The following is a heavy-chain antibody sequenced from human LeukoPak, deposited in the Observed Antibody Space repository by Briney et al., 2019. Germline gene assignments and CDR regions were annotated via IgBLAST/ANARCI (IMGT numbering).Heavy chain of an antibody. J-gene: IGHJ4*02. Sequence: GRSLRLSCAASGFTLSSYSMNWVRQAPGKGLEWVSSISSSSSYIYYADSVKGRFTISRDNAKNSLYLQMNSLRAEDTAVYYCTLNSGSYYGFDYWGQGTLVTVSS. V-gene: IGHV3-21*01. D-gene: IGHD1-26*01. CDR3: TLNSGSYYGFDY. CDR2: ISSSSSYI. CDR1: GFTLSSYS.